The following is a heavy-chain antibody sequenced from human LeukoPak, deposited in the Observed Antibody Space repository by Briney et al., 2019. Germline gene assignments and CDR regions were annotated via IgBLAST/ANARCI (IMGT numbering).Heavy chain of an antibody. D-gene: IGHD6-19*01. J-gene: IGHJ5*02. CDR3: ARGLTRFDP. CDR1: GGSISSDGYY. V-gene: IGHV4-30-4*08. Sequence: PSETLSLTCTVSGGSISSDGYYSSWIRQHPGKGLEWIGYIHYSGSAYYNPSLKSRVTISIDSPKNQFSLKLNSVTAADTAVYYCARGLTRFDPWGQGTLVTVSS. CDR2: IHYSGSA.